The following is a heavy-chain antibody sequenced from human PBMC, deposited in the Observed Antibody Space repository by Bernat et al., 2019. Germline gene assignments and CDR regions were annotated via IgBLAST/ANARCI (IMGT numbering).Heavy chain of an antibody. Sequence: EVQLVESGGGLVQPGGSLRLSCAASGFTFSSYAMSWVRQAPGKGLEWVSAISGSGGSTYYADSVKGRFTISRDNSKNTLYLQMNSLRAEDTAVYYCAKGCSGGSCYEPYYYGMDVWGQGTTVIVSS. J-gene: IGHJ6*02. D-gene: IGHD2-15*01. CDR2: ISGSGGST. V-gene: IGHV3-23*04. CDR1: GFTFSSYA. CDR3: AKGCSGGSCYEPYYYGMDV.